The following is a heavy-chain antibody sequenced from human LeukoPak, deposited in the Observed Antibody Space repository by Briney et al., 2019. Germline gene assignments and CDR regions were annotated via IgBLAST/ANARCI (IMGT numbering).Heavy chain of an antibody. CDR3: ARDRPGIAAAGTGLDY. Sequence: GGSLRLSCAASGFTFDDYGMSWVRQAPGKGLEWVSGINWNGGSTGYADSVKGRFTISRGNAKNSLYLQMNSLRAEDTALYYCARDRPGIAAAGTGLDYWGQGTLVTVSS. V-gene: IGHV3-20*04. CDR1: GFTFDDYG. CDR2: INWNGGST. D-gene: IGHD6-13*01. J-gene: IGHJ4*02.